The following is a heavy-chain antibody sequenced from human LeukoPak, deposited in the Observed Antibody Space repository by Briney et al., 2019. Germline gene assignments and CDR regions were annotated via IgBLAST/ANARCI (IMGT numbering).Heavy chain of an antibody. Sequence: GGSLRLACAASGFTFSSYAMHWVRPAPGKGLEWVAVISYDRSNKYYGDSVKGRFTITRDNSKNTLYLQMNSLRAEDTAVYYCAKSQDDSSGYYSGAADYWGQGTLVTVSS. CDR3: AKSQDDSSGYYSGAADY. J-gene: IGHJ4*02. D-gene: IGHD3-22*01. CDR2: ISYDRSNK. CDR1: GFTFSSYA. V-gene: IGHV3-30*18.